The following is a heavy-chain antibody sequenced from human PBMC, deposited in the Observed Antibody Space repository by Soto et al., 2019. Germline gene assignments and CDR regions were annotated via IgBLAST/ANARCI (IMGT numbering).Heavy chain of an antibody. CDR3: ARLRFGGVLWFGYGMDV. J-gene: IGHJ6*02. Sequence: SETLSLTCTVSGGSISSSSYYWGWIRQPPGKGLEWIGRIYYSRSTYYNPALKSRVTITVDTSKNQFSLKLSAVTAADTAVYCCARLRFGGVLWFGYGMDVWGQGTTVTVSS. V-gene: IGHV4-39*01. D-gene: IGHD3-10*01. CDR1: GGSISSSSYY. CDR2: IYYSRST.